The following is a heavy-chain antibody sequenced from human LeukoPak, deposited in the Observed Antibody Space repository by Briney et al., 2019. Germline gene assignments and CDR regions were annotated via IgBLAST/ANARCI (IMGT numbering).Heavy chain of an antibody. V-gene: IGHV3-7*01. CDR1: GFTFSNYW. CDR3: VRDFSRTRLERPFDY. CDR2: IKTDGSEK. J-gene: IGHJ4*02. D-gene: IGHD1-1*01. Sequence: PGGSLRFSCEGSGFTFSNYWMGWVRQAPGKGLQWVANIKTDGSEKYYVDSVKGRFTISRDNAKNSLYLQMNSLRAEDTAVYYCVRDFSRTRLERPFDYWGQGTLVTVSS.